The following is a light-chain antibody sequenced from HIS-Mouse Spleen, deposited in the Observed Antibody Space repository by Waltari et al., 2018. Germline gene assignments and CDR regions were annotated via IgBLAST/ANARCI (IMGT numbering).Light chain of an antibody. J-gene: IGKJ3*01. Sequence: DMQMTQSPSSVPASVGDRVTITSRESQAISSWLAWYQQKPGKAPKLLIYSASSLQSGVPSRFSGSGSGTDFTLTISSLQPEDFATYYCQQANSFPSFTLFTFGPGTKVDIK. V-gene: IGKV1-12*02. CDR1: QAISSW. CDR3: QQANSFPSFTLFT. CDR2: SAS.